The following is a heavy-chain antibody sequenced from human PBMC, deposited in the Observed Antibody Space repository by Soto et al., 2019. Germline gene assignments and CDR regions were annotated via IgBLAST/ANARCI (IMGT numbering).Heavy chain of an antibody. V-gene: IGHV3-23*01. D-gene: IGHD3-22*01. CDR3: AKDYYYDSSGYYYFDY. CDR2: ISGSGGST. CDR1: GFTFSSYA. Sequence: GGSLRLSCAASGFTFSSYAMSWVRQAPGKGLEWVSAISGSGGSTYYADSVKGRFTISRDNSKNTLYLQMNSLRAEDTAVYYCAKDYYYDSSGYYYFDYWGQGTLVTVSS. J-gene: IGHJ4*02.